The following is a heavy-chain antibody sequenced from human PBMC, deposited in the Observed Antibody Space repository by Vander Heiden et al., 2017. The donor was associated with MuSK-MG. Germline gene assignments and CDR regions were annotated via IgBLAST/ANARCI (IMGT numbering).Heavy chain of an antibody. V-gene: IGHV3-30*03. CDR3: ARDLAYCGGDCYFHYYGMDV. Sequence: QVQLVESGGGVVQPGKSLRLSCAASGFPFSRYGMHWVRQAPGEGLEWVAIISYDGRNKYYADSVKGRFTISRDNSKNTVYLQMSSLRAEDTAVYYCARDLAYCGGDCYFHYYGMDVWGQGTTVTVSS. CDR1: GFPFSRYG. CDR2: ISYDGRNK. J-gene: IGHJ6*02. D-gene: IGHD2-21*02.